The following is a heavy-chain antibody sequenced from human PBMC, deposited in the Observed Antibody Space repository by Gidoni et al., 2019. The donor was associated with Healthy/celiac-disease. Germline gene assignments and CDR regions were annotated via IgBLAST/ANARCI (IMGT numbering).Heavy chain of an antibody. CDR3: TRHELPEVEDYYYYGMDV. D-gene: IGHD1-26*01. J-gene: IGHJ6*02. V-gene: IGHV3-73*02. CDR1: GFTFSGYA. Sequence: EVQLVESGGGLVQPGGSLKLSCAASGFTFSGYAMPWVRQASGKGREWVGRIRSKANSYATAYAASVKGRFTISRDDSKNTAYLQMNSLKTEDTAVYYCTRHELPEVEDYYYYGMDVWGQGTTVTVSS. CDR2: IRSKANSYAT.